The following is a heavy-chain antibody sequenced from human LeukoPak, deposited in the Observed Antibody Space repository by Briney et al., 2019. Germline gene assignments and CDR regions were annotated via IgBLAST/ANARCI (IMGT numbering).Heavy chain of an antibody. CDR1: GFTFSSYS. CDR3: ARDRYSGSYGGPFDY. CDR2: ISRTTNYI. V-gene: IGHV3-21*01. J-gene: IGHJ4*02. Sequence: PGGSLRLSCAASGFTFSSYSMNWVRQAPGKGLEGVSSISRTTNYIYYADSVKGRFTISRDNAKNSLFLQMNSLRAEDTAVYYCARDRYSGSYGGPFDYWGQGILVTVSS. D-gene: IGHD1-26*01.